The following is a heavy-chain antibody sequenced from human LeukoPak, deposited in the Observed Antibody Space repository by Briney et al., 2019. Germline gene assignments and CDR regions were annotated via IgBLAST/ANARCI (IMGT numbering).Heavy chain of an antibody. J-gene: IGHJ3*01. CDR1: GYRFNAYW. V-gene: IGHV5-51*01. D-gene: IGHD3-22*01. CDR3: ARPNITSYYDSRGYDAFDV. Sequence: GESLKISCKGSGYRFNAYWIAWVRQMPGKGLEWMGIIYPDDSDTRYSPSCQGQVTISADKSVRTAYLQWRSLKASDTAMYYCARPNITSYYDSRGYDAFDVWGQGTMVTVSS. CDR2: IYPDDSDT.